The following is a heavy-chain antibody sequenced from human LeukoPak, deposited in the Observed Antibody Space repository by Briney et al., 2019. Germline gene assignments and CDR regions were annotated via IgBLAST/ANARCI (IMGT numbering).Heavy chain of an antibody. CDR1: GFSFSSYA. D-gene: IGHD6-19*01. J-gene: IGHJ4*02. Sequence: GGSLRLSCAASGFSFSSYAMSWVRQAPGKGLEWVSGISGSGSSTYYADSVKGRFSISRDNSKNTLYLQMNSLRAEDTAVYYCAKDRIAVAGPAYFDYWGQGTLVTVSS. V-gene: IGHV3-23*01. CDR3: AKDRIAVAGPAYFDY. CDR2: ISGSGSST.